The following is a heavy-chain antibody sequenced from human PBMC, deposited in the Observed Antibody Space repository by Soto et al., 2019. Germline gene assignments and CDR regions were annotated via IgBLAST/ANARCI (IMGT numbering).Heavy chain of an antibody. J-gene: IGHJ4*02. D-gene: IGHD4-17*01. CDR3: ARRTVTTYHYFDY. V-gene: IGHV3-21*01. Sequence: ESGGGLVKPGGSLRLSCAASGFTFSSSDMNWVRQAPGKGLEWVSSIDTGTRHVYYADSVRGRFTISRDDAKNSLYLQMNSLRVEDTAFYYCARRTVTTYHYFDYWGQGTLVTVSS. CDR2: IDTGTRHV. CDR1: GFTFSSSD.